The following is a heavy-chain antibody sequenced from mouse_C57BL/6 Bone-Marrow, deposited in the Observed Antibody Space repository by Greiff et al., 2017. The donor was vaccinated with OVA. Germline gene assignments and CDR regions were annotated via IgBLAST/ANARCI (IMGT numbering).Heavy chain of an antibody. CDR3: ARDGNPYYAMDY. J-gene: IGHJ4*01. D-gene: IGHD2-1*01. Sequence: QVQLKQSGAELARPGASVKLSCKASGYTFTSYGISWVKQRTGQGLEWIGEIYPRSGNTYYNEKFKGKATLTADKSSSTAYMELRSLTSEDSAVYFCARDGNPYYAMDYWGQGTSVTVAS. CDR1: GYTFTSYG. CDR2: IYPRSGNT. V-gene: IGHV1-81*01.